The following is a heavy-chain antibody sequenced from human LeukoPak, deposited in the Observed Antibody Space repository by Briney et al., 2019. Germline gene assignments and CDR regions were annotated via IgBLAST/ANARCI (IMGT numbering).Heavy chain of an antibody. D-gene: IGHD3-22*01. CDR2: ISSSSSYI. CDR3: ARDRRESGYYYEVSYYFDY. CDR1: GFTFSSYS. V-gene: IGHV3-21*01. J-gene: IGHJ4*02. Sequence: GGSLRLSCAASGFTFSSYSMNWVRQAPGKGLEWVSSISSSSSYIYYADSVKGRFTISRDNAKNSLYLQMSSLRAEDTAVYYCARDRRESGYYYEVSYYFDYWGQGTLVTVSS.